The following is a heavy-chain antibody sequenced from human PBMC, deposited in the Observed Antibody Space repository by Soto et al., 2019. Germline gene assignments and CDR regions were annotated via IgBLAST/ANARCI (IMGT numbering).Heavy chain of an antibody. J-gene: IGHJ4*02. Sequence: QITLKESGPTLVIPAQTLTLTCGFSGFSLSSYGMGVALIRQPPGKALEWLALIYWDDDKRYSPSLKDRLAISKDTSSNQVVLTITNMDPGDTATYFCAHAGDYDLLTFCHWGPGTLVTVSS. CDR1: GFSLSSYGMG. V-gene: IGHV2-5*02. CDR3: AHAGDYDLLTFCH. CDR2: IYWDDDK. D-gene: IGHD4-17*01.